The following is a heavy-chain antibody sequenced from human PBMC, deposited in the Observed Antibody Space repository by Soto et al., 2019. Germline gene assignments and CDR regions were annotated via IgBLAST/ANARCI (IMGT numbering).Heavy chain of an antibody. V-gene: IGHV3-74*01. CDR3: AISSGHSSGWYVY. Sequence: GGSLRLSCAASGFTFSSYWMHWVRQAPGKGLVWVSRINSDGSSTSYADSVKGRFTISRDNAKNTLYLQMNSLRAEDTAVYYCAISSGHSSGWYVYWGQGTLVTVSS. CDR1: GFTFSSYW. J-gene: IGHJ4*02. CDR2: INSDGSST. D-gene: IGHD6-19*01.